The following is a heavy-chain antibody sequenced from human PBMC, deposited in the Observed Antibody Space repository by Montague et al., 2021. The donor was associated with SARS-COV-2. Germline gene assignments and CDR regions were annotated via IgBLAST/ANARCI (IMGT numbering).Heavy chain of an antibody. Sequence: SETLSLTCAVYGGSFSGYDWTWIRQSPGKGLEWIGEINQSGSAKYKPSLKSRVTISVDTSENQFSLKMTSVTASDTAVYYCARHRANAGSFDIWGQGTMVTVSS. CDR2: INQSGSA. CDR1: GGSFSGYD. CDR3: ARHRANAGSFDI. V-gene: IGHV4-34*01. J-gene: IGHJ3*02.